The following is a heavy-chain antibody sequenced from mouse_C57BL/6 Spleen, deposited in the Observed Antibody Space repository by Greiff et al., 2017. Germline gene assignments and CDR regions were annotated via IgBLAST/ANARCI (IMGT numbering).Heavy chain of an antibody. Sequence: VKLMESGPGLVAPSQSLSITCTVSGFSLTSYGVHWVRQPPGKGLEWLVVIWSDGSTTYNSALKSRLSISKDNSNSQVFLKMNSLQTDDTAVYYCARRAGGYDGFAYWGQGTLVTVSA. D-gene: IGHD2-2*01. CDR2: IWSDGST. CDR3: ARRAGGYDGFAY. J-gene: IGHJ3*01. V-gene: IGHV2-6*03. CDR1: GFSLTSYG.